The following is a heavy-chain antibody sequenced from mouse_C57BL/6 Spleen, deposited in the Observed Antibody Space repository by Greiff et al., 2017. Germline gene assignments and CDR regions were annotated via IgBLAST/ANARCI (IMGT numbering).Heavy chain of an antibody. CDR2: ISYYGSN. CDR3: ARGDYDGRGYYFDY. J-gene: IGHJ2*01. CDR1: GYSITSGYY. V-gene: IGHV3-6*01. D-gene: IGHD2-4*01. Sequence: EVKLLESGPGLVKPSQSLSLTCSVTGYSITSGYYWNWNRQFTGNKLEWMGYISYYGSNNYNHSLKNRISITRDTSKNQFFLKLNSLTTEDTATYYCARGDYDGRGYYFDYGGQGTTLTVSS.